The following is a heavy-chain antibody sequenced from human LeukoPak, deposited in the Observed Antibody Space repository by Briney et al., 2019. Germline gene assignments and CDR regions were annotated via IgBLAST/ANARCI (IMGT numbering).Heavy chain of an antibody. CDR1: GGSISSYY. J-gene: IGHJ3*02. CDR2: IYYSGST. D-gene: IGHD1-1*01. CDR3: ARDFPDLYNWNDVRAFDI. V-gene: IGHV4-59*01. Sequence: PSETLSLTCTVSGGSISSYYWSWIRQPPGEGLEWLGYIYYSGSTNYNPSLKSRVTISVDTSKNQFSLKLSSVTAADTAVYYCARDFPDLYNWNDVRAFDIWGQGTMVTVSS.